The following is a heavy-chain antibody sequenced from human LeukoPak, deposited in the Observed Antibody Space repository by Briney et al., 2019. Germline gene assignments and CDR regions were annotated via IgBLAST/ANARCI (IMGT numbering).Heavy chain of an antibody. J-gene: IGHJ4*02. CDR3: ARRAGAYSHPYDY. V-gene: IGHV3-53*01. Sequence: GGSLRLSCTVSGFTVSSNSMSWVRQAPGKGLEWVSFIYSDNTHYSDSVKGRSTISRDNSKNTLYLQMNSLRAEDTAVYYCARRAGAYSHPYDYWGQGTLVTVSS. CDR2: IYSDNT. CDR1: GFTVSSNS. D-gene: IGHD4/OR15-4a*01.